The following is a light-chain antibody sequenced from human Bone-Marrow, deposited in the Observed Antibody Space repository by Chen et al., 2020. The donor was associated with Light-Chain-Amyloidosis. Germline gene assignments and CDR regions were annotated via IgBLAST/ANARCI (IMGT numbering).Light chain of an antibody. CDR1: DLPTKY. J-gene: IGLJ2*01. CDR3: QSADSSGTYEVI. Sequence: SYELTQPPSVSVSPGQTARITCSGDDLPTKYAYWYQQKPGQAPVRVIRRATERPSGIAERFSGSSSGTTDTLTISGVQAEDEADYHCQSADSSGTYEVIFGGGTKLTVL. CDR2: RAT. V-gene: IGLV3-25*03.